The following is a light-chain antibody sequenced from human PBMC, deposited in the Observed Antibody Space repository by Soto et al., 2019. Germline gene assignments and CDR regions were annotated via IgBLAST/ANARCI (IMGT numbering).Light chain of an antibody. CDR1: SSDIGVYNY. J-gene: IGLJ3*02. Sequence: QSALTQPASVSGSPGQSITISCTGTSSDIGVYNYVSWYQQHPGKAPKLVICEVSNRPSGVSSRFSGSKSGNTASLTISGLRAEDEADYYCTSFTTPNIGVFCGGTKLPVL. CDR2: EVS. V-gene: IGLV2-14*01. CDR3: TSFTTPNIGV.